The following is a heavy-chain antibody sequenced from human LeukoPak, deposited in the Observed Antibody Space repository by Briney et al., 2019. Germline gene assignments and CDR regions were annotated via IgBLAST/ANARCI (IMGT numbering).Heavy chain of an antibody. CDR1: GGSISSYY. CDR2: IYYSGST. CDR3: ARGQFYYGMDV. Sequence: SETLSLTCSVSGGSISSYYWSWIRQPPGKGLEWIGYIYYSGSTNYNRSLESRVTISRDMSKNQFSLKVSSVTAADTAVYYCARGQFYYGMDVWGPGTTVTVSS. V-gene: IGHV4-59*01. J-gene: IGHJ6*02.